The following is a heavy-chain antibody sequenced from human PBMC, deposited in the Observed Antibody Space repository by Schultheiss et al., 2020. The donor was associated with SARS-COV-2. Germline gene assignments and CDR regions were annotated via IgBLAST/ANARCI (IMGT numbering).Heavy chain of an antibody. Sequence: GESLKISCAASGFTFSSYGMHWVRQAPGKGLEWVAVIWYDGSNKYYADSVKGRFTISRDNAKNSLFLQMNNLRVEDTAVYYCARDFNPEVAQGGWFDPWGQGTLVTVSS. CDR1: GFTFSSYG. CDR2: IWYDGSNK. CDR3: ARDFNPEVAQGGWFDP. J-gene: IGHJ5*02. D-gene: IGHD2-21*01. V-gene: IGHV3-33*01.